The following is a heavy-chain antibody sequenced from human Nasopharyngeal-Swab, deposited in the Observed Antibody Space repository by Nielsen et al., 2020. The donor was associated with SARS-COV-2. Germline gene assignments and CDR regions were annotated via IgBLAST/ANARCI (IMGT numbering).Heavy chain of an antibody. CDR1: GYTFTSYA. J-gene: IGHJ4*02. CDR2: ISAYNGNT. D-gene: IGHD3-9*01. Sequence: ASVKVSCKASGYTFTSYAMNWVRQAPGQGLEWMGWISAYNGNTNYAQKLQGRVTMTTDTSTSTAYMELRSLRSDDTAVYYCARVNLVRYFDWLLKVDYWGQGTLVTVSS. CDR3: ARVNLVRYFDWLLKVDY. V-gene: IGHV1-18*01.